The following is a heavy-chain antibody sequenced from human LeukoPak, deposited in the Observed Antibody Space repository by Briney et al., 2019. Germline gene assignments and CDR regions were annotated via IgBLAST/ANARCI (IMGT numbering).Heavy chain of an antibody. V-gene: IGHV5-51*01. D-gene: IGHD3-10*01. Sequence: GESLKISCKGSGYSFTSYWIGWVRQMPGKGLEWMGIIYPGDSDTRYSPSFQGQVTISADKSISTAYLQWSSLKASDTAMYYCARPAMVRGVIAWFDSWGQGTLVTVSS. CDR1: GYSFTSYW. J-gene: IGHJ5*01. CDR3: ARPAMVRGVIAWFDS. CDR2: IYPGDSDT.